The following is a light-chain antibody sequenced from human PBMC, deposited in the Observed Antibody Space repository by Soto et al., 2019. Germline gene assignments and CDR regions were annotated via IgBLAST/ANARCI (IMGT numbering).Light chain of an antibody. J-gene: IGKJ4*01. CDR1: QSISTW. Sequence: DIQMTQSPSTLSASVGDRVTITCRASQSISTWLAWYQQKPGKAPKLLIYKASSLKSGVPSRFSGSGSGTEFTLTISSLQPDVFAAYYCQQYNTYPLTFGGGTTVEIK. CDR2: KAS. V-gene: IGKV1-5*03. CDR3: QQYNTYPLT.